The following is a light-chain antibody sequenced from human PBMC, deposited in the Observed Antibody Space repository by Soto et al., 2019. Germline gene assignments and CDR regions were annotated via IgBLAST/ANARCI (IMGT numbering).Light chain of an antibody. CDR3: QKYNSAPLT. Sequence: DIQMTQSPSSLSASVGDRVTITCRASQGISNYLAWFQQKPGKVPKLLIYAASTLQSGVPSRLSGSGSGTDFTFTISSLQPEDGATYYCQKYNSAPLTFGGGTKVEIK. CDR1: QGISNY. J-gene: IGKJ4*01. CDR2: AAS. V-gene: IGKV1-27*01.